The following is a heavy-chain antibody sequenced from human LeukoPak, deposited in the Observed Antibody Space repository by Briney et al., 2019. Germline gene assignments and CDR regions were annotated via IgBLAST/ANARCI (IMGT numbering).Heavy chain of an antibody. D-gene: IGHD3/OR15-3a*01. J-gene: IGHJ6*03. CDR1: GFTFSSYG. V-gene: IGHV3-30*02. Sequence: PGGSLRLSCAASGFTFSSYGMHWVRQAPGKGLEWVAFIRYDGSNKYYVDSVKGRFTISRDNDKNTLYLQMNSLRAEDTAVYYCARDGLVGYYYYYMDVWGKGTTVTVSS. CDR3: ARDGLVGYYYYYMDV. CDR2: IRYDGSNK.